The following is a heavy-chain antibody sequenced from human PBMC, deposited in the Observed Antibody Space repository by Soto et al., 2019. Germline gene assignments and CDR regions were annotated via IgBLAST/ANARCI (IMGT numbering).Heavy chain of an antibody. CDR1: GGSISSCY. V-gene: IGHV4-59*08. CDR2: IYYSGST. D-gene: IGHD2-15*01. CDR3: ARSTLARSGRVYIHY. J-gene: IGHJ4*02. Sequence: SETLSLTCTVSGGSISSCYWIWIRQPPGKGLEWIGYIYYSGSTNYNPSLKSRVTISVDTSKNQFSLKLSSVTAADTAVYYCARSTLARSGRVYIHYWGQALLVTV.